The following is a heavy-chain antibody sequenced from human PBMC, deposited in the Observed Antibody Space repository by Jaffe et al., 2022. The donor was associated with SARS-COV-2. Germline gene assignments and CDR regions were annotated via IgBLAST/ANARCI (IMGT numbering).Heavy chain of an antibody. CDR3: ARDPVVANLDAFDI. CDR1: GGSISSGSYY. Sequence: QVQLQESGPGLVKPSQTLSLTCTVSGGSISSGSYYWSWIRQPAGKGLEWIGRIYTSGSTNYNPSLKSRVTISVDTSKNQFSLKLSSVTAADTAVYYCARDPVVANLDAFDIWGQGTMVTVSS. CDR2: IYTSGST. V-gene: IGHV4-61*02. D-gene: IGHD2-15*01. J-gene: IGHJ3*02.